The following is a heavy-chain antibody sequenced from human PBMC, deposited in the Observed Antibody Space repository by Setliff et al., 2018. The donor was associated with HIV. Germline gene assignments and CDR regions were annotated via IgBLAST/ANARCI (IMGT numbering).Heavy chain of an antibody. CDR3: ARGEQDIVLMVYARGYYYMDV. J-gene: IGHJ6*03. CDR2: IYNSGAT. D-gene: IGHD2-8*01. V-gene: IGHV4-61*02. CDR1: GGSLSSGTYY. Sequence: SETLSLTCTVPGGSLSSGTYYWNWIRQPAGKGLEWIGRIYNSGATNYSPSLKSRVTISVDKSKNQFSLKLSSVTAADTAVYYCARGEQDIVLMVYARGYYYMDVWGKGTTVTVSS.